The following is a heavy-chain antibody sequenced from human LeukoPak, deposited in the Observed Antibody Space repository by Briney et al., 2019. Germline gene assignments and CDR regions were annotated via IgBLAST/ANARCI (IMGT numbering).Heavy chain of an antibody. CDR3: ARHAVSGTYWPPFDY. J-gene: IGHJ4*02. CDR2: MYYSGTT. V-gene: IGHV4-39*01. D-gene: IGHD3-10*01. Sequence: PSETLSLTCTVSGDSISSSFYWGWIRQTPGQGLEWVGSMYYSGTTYYNPSFESRVTISVAPSKNQFSLRLTSVTAADTAIYHCARHAVSGTYWPPFDYWGQGALVTVSS. CDR1: GDSISSSFY.